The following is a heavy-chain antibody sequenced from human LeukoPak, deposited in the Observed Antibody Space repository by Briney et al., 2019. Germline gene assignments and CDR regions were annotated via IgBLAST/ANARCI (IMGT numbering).Heavy chain of an antibody. CDR1: GFTFSSYA. Sequence: TGGSLRLSCAASGFTFSSYAMSWVRQAPGKGLEWVSTISVSGTSTYYADSVKGRFTISRDNSKNTLYLQMNSLRAEDTAVYYCAKRAWYYYDSSGYGYWGQGTLVTVSS. CDR2: ISVSGTST. V-gene: IGHV3-23*01. J-gene: IGHJ4*02. CDR3: AKRAWYYYDSSGYGY. D-gene: IGHD3-22*01.